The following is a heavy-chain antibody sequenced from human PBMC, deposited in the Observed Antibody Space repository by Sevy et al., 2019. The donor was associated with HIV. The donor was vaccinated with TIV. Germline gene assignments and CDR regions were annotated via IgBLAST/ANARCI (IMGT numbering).Heavy chain of an antibody. V-gene: IGHV3-7*01. CDR2: IKQDGNGK. CDR3: ASNNYHYDRDTYYPDY. J-gene: IGHJ4*02. Sequence: GGSLRLSCVASGFNLSRYWMTWVRQAPGKGLEWVANIKQDGNGKYYVDSVKGRFTVSRDNAKNALYLQMYSLRVEDTAVYFCASNNYHYDRDTYYPDYWGQGTPVTVSS. D-gene: IGHD3-22*01. CDR1: GFNLSRYW.